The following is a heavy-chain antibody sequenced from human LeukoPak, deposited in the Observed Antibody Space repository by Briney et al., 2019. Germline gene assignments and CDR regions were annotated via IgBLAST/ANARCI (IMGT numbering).Heavy chain of an antibody. Sequence: SETLSLTCAVYGGSFSGYYWSWIRQPPGKGLEWIGEINHSGSTNYNPSLKSRVTISVDTSKNQFSLKLSSVTAADTAVYYCARSTSSSWYLYYFDYWGQGTLVTVSS. V-gene: IGHV4-34*01. CDR2: INHSGST. J-gene: IGHJ4*02. CDR1: GGSFSGYY. CDR3: ARSTSSSWYLYYFDY. D-gene: IGHD6-13*01.